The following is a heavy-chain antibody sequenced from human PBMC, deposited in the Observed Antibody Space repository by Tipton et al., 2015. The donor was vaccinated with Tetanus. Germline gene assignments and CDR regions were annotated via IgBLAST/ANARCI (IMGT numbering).Heavy chain of an antibody. V-gene: IGHV3-21*06. J-gene: IGHJ3*02. D-gene: IGHD2-21*02. Sequence: VQLVQSGGGLVKPGGSLRLSCVASGFTFSSHTMNWVRQAPGKGLEWVSSISSSSAYIYYADSVKGRFSISRYNAKNSLNLQMNSLRAEDTAVYFCARADGDHVAFDIWGQGTMVTVSS. CDR3: ARADGDHVAFDI. CDR1: GFTFSSHT. CDR2: ISSSSAYI.